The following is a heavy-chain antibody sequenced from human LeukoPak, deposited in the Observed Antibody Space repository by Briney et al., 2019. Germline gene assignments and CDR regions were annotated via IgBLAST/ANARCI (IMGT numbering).Heavy chain of an antibody. J-gene: IGHJ4*02. D-gene: IGHD5-12*01. CDR1: GFAFSGRE. CDR3: VRASYIGFDLHFDQ. CDR2: ISSNGKSI. Sequence: PGGSLRLSCSASGFAFSGREMAWVRQAPGKGLEWVSYISSNGKSILHADSVKGRITISRDNAKKSLYLQLGGLRVEDSAFYYCVRASYIGFDLHFDQWGQGTLVTVSS. V-gene: IGHV3-48*03.